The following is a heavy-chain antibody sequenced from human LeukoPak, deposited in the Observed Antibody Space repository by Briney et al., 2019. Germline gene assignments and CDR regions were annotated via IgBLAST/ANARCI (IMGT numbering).Heavy chain of an antibody. D-gene: IGHD1-1*01. CDR1: GFTFSSYA. CDR3: AKDHLPKSRTIWN. J-gene: IGHJ1*01. CDR2: ISGSGGST. Sequence: GGSLRLSCAASGFTFSSYAMSWVRQAPGKGLGWVSAISGSGGSTYYAGSVKGRFAISRDNSKNTLYLQMNSLRAEDTAVYYCAKDHLPKSRTIWNWGQGTLVTVSS. V-gene: IGHV3-23*01.